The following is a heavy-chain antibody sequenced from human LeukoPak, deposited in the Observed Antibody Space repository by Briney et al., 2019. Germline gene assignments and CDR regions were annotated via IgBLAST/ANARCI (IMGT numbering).Heavy chain of an antibody. CDR2: INTNTGNP. Sequence: ESLKISCKGSGYSFTSYWIGWVRQAPGQGLEWMGWINTNTGNPTYAQGFTGRFVFSLDTSVSTAYLQISSLKAEDTAVYYCARDSIFSGRFDYWGQGTLVTVSS. CDR1: GYSFTSYW. J-gene: IGHJ4*02. V-gene: IGHV7-4-1*02. CDR3: ARDSIFSGRFDY. D-gene: IGHD1-26*01.